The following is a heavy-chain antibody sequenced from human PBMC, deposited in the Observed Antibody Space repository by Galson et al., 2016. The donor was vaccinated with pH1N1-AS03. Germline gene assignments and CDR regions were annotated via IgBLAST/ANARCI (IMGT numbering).Heavy chain of an antibody. CDR3: TRSRYYDTNLYYVDY. CDR1: GFSLATSGVG. Sequence: PALVKPTQTLTLTCAFSGFSLATSGVGVGWIRQPPGKALEWLALIYWDDDKLYNPSLKSRLTVTKDTSKNLVVLTLTDMDPVDTATYFCTRSRYYDTNLYYVDYWGQGTLVTVSS. V-gene: IGHV2-5*02. CDR2: IYWDDDK. D-gene: IGHD3-9*01. J-gene: IGHJ4*02.